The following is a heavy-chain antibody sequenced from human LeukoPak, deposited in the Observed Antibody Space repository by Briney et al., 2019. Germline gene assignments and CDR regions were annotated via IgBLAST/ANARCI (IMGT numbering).Heavy chain of an antibody. CDR1: GGTFSSYA. CDR3: ARGSRIQLWLGYFDY. CDR2: IIPIFGIA. D-gene: IGHD5-18*01. J-gene: IGHJ4*02. V-gene: IGHV1-69*04. Sequence: ASVKVSCKASGGTFSSYAISWVRQAPGQGLEWMGRIIPIFGIANYAQKFQGRVTFTADKSTSTAYMELSSLRSEDTAVYYCARGSRIQLWLGYFDYWGQGTLVTVSS.